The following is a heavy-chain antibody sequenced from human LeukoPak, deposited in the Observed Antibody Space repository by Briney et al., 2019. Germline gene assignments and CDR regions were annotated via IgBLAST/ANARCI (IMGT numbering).Heavy chain of an antibody. CDR3: ARGAAAAGLHFDF. CDR2: IYYTGST. J-gene: IGHJ4*02. D-gene: IGHD6-13*01. Sequence: SETLSLTRTVSGDXISGYYCSWIRQPPGKGLEWIGYIYYTGSTNYNPSLKSRLTISLDTSKNQFSLKLSSVTAADTAVYYCARGAAAAGLHFDFWGQGTLVTVSS. CDR1: GDXISGYY. V-gene: IGHV4-59*01.